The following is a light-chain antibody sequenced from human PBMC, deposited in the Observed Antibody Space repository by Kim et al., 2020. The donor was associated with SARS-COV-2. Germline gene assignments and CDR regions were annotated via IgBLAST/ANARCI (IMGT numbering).Light chain of an antibody. CDR3: SAWDSSLNAWV. Sequence: RQTATLTCPGNNNNVGAQGAAWLQQHQGHPPKLLSYRNNNRPSGISDRVSASRSENTASLTIAGLQPEDEADYYCSAWDSSLNAWVFGGGTQLTV. CDR1: NNNVGAQG. CDR2: RNN. V-gene: IGLV10-54*01. J-gene: IGLJ3*02.